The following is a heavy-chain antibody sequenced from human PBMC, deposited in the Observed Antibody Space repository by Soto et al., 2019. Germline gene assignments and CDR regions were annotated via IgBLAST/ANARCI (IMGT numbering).Heavy chain of an antibody. Sequence: PSETLSLTCDVSGDPISTGGYTWAWIRQPPGKGLEWIGYIYYSGNPYYNPSLKSRVIISVDTSKNQFSLKLSSVTAADTAVYYCAKATNWFDPWGQGTLVTVSS. V-gene: IGHV4-61*08. J-gene: IGHJ5*02. CDR2: IYYSGNP. CDR1: GDPISTGGYT. CDR3: AKATNWFDP.